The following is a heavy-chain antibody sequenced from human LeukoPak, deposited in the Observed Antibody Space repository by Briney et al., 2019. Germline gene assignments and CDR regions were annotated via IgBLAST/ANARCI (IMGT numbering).Heavy chain of an antibody. CDR2: IYYSGST. CDR1: GGSISSYY. Sequence: PSETLSLTCTVSGGSISSYYWSWIRQPPGKGLEWIGYIYYSGSTNYNPSLKSRVTISVDTSKNQFSLKLSSVTAADTAVYYCAREVNGLEYWGQGTLVTVSS. CDR3: AREVNGLEY. V-gene: IGHV4-59*01. J-gene: IGHJ4*02.